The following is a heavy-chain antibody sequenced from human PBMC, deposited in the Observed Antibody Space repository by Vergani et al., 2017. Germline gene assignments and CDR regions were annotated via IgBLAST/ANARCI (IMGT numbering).Heavy chain of an antibody. CDR2: ISSSSSTI. J-gene: IGHJ6*02. CDR3: AGTYYDFWSGRKEYYYYYGMDV. D-gene: IGHD3-3*01. V-gene: IGHV3-48*01. CDR1: GFTFSSYS. Sequence: EVQLVESGGGLVQPGGSLRLSCAASGFTFSSYSMNWVRQAPGKGLEWVSYISSSSSTIYYADSVKGRFTISRDNAKNSLYLQMNSLRAEDTAVYYCAGTYYDFWSGRKEYYYYYGMDVWGQGTTVTVSS.